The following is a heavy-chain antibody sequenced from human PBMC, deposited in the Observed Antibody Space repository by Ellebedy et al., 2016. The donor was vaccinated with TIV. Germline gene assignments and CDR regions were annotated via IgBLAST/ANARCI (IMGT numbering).Heavy chain of an antibody. Sequence: ASMKVSCKASGYTFISHAIHWVRQAPGQRLEWMGWINVGNGNTKYSQKFQGRVTITRDTSASTAYMELGSLRSEDTAVYYCAKRMNRFYDYWGQGTLVTVSS. J-gene: IGHJ4*02. CDR3: AKRMNRFYDY. V-gene: IGHV1-3*01. D-gene: IGHD2-15*01. CDR1: GYTFISHA. CDR2: INVGNGNT.